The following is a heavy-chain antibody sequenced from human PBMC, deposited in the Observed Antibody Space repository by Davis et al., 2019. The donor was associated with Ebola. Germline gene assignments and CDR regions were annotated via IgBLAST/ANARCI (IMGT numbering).Heavy chain of an antibody. Sequence: GESLKISCAASGFTFSSYAMHWVRQAPGKGLEWVAVISYDGSNKYYADSVKGRFTISRDNSKNTLYLQMNGLRAEDTAVYYCAKSDKLDYWGQGTLVTVSS. CDR3: AKSDKLDY. V-gene: IGHV3-30-3*01. J-gene: IGHJ4*02. D-gene: IGHD2-21*02. CDR2: ISYDGSNK. CDR1: GFTFSSYA.